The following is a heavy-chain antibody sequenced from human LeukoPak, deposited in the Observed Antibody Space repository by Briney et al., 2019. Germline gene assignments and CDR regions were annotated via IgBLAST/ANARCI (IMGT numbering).Heavy chain of an antibody. CDR2: IKSKTDGGTT. CDR1: GFTFSDYY. Sequence: PGGSLRLSCAASGFTFSDYYMSWIRQAPGKGLEWVGRIKSKTDGGTTDYAAPVKGRFTISRDDSKNTLYLQMNSLKTEDTAVYYCTTDKLWHFDYWGQGTLVTVSS. D-gene: IGHD5-18*01. CDR3: TTDKLWHFDY. V-gene: IGHV3-15*01. J-gene: IGHJ4*02.